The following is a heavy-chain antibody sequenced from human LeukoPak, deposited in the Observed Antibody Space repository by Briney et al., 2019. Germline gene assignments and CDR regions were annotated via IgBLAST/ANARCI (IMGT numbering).Heavy chain of an antibody. Sequence: SVKVSCKASGGTFSSYAISWVRQAPGQGLEWMGRIIPILGIANYAQKFQGRVTITADKSTSTAYMELSSLRSEDTAVYYCARDPDESNWYPWGQGTLVTVSS. CDR2: IIPILGIA. V-gene: IGHV1-69*04. CDR1: GGTFSSYA. J-gene: IGHJ5*02. CDR3: ARDPDESNWYP. D-gene: IGHD6-13*01.